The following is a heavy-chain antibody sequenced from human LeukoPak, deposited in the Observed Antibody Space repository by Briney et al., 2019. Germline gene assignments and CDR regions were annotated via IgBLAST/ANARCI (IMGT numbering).Heavy chain of an antibody. CDR3: ARGPPVAATKELDY. Sequence: SETLSLTCTVSGASISSYYWSWIRQPPGKGLEWIGYISNSGSTNYNPSLKSRVTISGDTSKNLFSLKLSSVTAADTAVYYCARGPPVAATKELDYWGQGTLVTVSS. J-gene: IGHJ4*02. CDR2: ISNSGST. V-gene: IGHV4-59*01. CDR1: GASISSYY. D-gene: IGHD2-15*01.